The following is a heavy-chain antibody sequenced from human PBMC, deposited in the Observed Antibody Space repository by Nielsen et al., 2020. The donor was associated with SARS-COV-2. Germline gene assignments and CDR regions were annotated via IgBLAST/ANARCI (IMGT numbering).Heavy chain of an antibody. J-gene: IGHJ6*02. Sequence: GESLKISCAASGFTFSSYAMSWVRQAPGKGLEWVSAISGSGGSTYYADSVKGRFTISRDNSKNTLSLQMNSLRTEDTAVYYCARDRPITLRNMDVWGQGTTVTVSS. CDR1: GFTFSSYA. D-gene: IGHD3-22*01. CDR2: ISGSGGST. CDR3: ARDRPITLRNMDV. V-gene: IGHV3-23*01.